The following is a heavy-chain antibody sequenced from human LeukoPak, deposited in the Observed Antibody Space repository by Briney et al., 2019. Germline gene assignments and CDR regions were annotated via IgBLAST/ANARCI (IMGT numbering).Heavy chain of an antibody. Sequence: PSETLSLTCTVSGGSISSSSYYWGWIRQPPGKGLEWIGSIYYSGSTYYNPSLKSRVTISVDTSKNQFSLKLSSVTAADTAVYYCARLAWKDPPLRFLEWLSKGNAFDIWGQGTMVTVSS. J-gene: IGHJ3*02. CDR1: GGSISSSSYY. CDR2: IYYSGST. V-gene: IGHV4-39*01. CDR3: ARLAWKDPPLRFLEWLSKGNAFDI. D-gene: IGHD3-3*01.